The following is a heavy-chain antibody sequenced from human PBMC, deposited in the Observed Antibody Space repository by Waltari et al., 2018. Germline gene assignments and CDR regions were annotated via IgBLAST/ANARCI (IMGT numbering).Heavy chain of an antibody. Sequence: QVQLVQSGAEVKKPGASVKVSCKASGYTFTGYYMHWVRQAPGQGLEWMGWINPNSGGTNYAQKFQGRVTMTRDTSISTAYMELSRLRSDDTSVYYCARAGTIFGVVIIRGEFDPWGQGTLVTVSS. CDR2: INPNSGGT. V-gene: IGHV1-2*02. D-gene: IGHD3-3*01. CDR3: ARAGTIFGVVIIRGEFDP. CDR1: GYTFTGYY. J-gene: IGHJ5*02.